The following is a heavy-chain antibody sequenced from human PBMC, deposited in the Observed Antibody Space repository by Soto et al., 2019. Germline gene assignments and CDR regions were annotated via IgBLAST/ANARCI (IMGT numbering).Heavy chain of an antibody. J-gene: IGHJ5*02. Sequence: PGESLKISCKGSGYSFTSYWIGWVRQMPGKGLEWMGIIYPGDSDTRYSPSFQGQVTISADKSISTAYLQWSSLKASDTAMYYCARWTSDEYGGYVENWFDPWGQGTLVTVSS. CDR1: GYSFTSYW. V-gene: IGHV5-51*01. CDR2: IYPGDSDT. D-gene: IGHD5-12*01. CDR3: ARWTSDEYGGYVENWFDP.